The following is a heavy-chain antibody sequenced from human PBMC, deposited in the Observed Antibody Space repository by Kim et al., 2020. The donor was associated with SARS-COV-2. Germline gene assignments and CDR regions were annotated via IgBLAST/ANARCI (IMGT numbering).Heavy chain of an antibody. CDR3: ASLGEQQL. Sequence: GGSLRLSCAASGFTFSSYAMHWVRQAPGKGLEWVAVISYDGSNKYYADSVKGRFTISRDNSKNTLYLQMNSLRAEDTAVYYCASLGEQQLWGQGTLVTVSS. J-gene: IGHJ4*02. V-gene: IGHV3-30*04. CDR1: GFTFSSYA. D-gene: IGHD6-13*01. CDR2: ISYDGSNK.